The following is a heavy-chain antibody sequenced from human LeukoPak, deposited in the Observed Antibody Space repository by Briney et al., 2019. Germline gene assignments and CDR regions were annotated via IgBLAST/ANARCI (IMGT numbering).Heavy chain of an antibody. CDR1: GGTFSSYA. D-gene: IGHD3-10*01. CDR2: IIPIIGTA. J-gene: IGHJ6*03. V-gene: IGHV1-69*05. Sequence: SVTVSCKASGGTFSSYAFSWVRQAPGQGLEWMGGIIPIIGTANYAEKFQGRVTITTDESTSTAYRELSSLRSEDTAVYYCASILARVRGRDYFKDVGGKGTTVTVS. CDR3: ASILARVRGRDYFKDV.